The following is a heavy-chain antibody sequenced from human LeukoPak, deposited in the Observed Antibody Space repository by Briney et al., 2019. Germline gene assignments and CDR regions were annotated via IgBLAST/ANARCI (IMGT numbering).Heavy chain of an antibody. CDR3: ARDPASSSWSNFDY. CDR1: GYSISSGYY. V-gene: IGHV4-38-2*02. CDR2: IYHSGST. Sequence: SETLSLTCTVSGYSISSGYYWGWIRQPPGKGLEWIGSIYHSGSTYYNPSLKSRVTISVDTSKNQFSLKLSSVTAADTAVYYCARDPASSSWSNFDYWGQGTLVTVSS. D-gene: IGHD6-13*01. J-gene: IGHJ4*02.